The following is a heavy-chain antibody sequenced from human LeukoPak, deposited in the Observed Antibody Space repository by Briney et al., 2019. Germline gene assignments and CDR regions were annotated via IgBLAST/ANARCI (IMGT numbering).Heavy chain of an antibody. J-gene: IGHJ4*02. CDR2: IRYDGSNK. CDR1: GFTFSSYG. Sequence: GGSLRLSCAASGFTFSSYGMHWVRQAPGKGLEWVAFIRYDGSNKYYADSVKGRFTISRDNSKNTLYLQMNSLRAGDTAVYYCAKDSDYYDSSGYYLLGYWGQGTLVTVSS. D-gene: IGHD3-22*01. CDR3: AKDSDYYDSSGYYLLGY. V-gene: IGHV3-30*02.